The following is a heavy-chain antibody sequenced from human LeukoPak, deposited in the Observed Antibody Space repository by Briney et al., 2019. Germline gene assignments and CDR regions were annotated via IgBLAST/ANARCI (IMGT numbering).Heavy chain of an antibody. CDR2: INPNSGDT. Sequence: ASVKVSCKASGYTFTGYYMHWVRQAPGQGLEWLGWINPNSGDTNYLQKFQGGVTMTWDTSISTAYMELTSPRSDDTAVYYCARGNTYNWFDPWGQGTLVTVSS. CDR3: ARGNTYNWFDP. J-gene: IGHJ5*02. CDR1: GYTFTGYY. D-gene: IGHD2/OR15-2a*01. V-gene: IGHV1-2*02.